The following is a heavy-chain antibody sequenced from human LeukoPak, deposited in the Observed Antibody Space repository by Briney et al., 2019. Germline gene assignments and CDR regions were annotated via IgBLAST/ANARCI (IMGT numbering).Heavy chain of an antibody. Sequence: GGSLRPSCAASGFTFSSYSMNWVRQAPGKGLEWVSSISSSSSYIYYADSVKGRFTISRDNAKNSLYLQMNSLRAEDTAVYYCARDLVVPAAPNWFDPWGQGTLVTVSS. CDR3: ARDLVVPAAPNWFDP. D-gene: IGHD2-2*01. CDR1: GFTFSSYS. CDR2: ISSSSSYI. J-gene: IGHJ5*02. V-gene: IGHV3-21*01.